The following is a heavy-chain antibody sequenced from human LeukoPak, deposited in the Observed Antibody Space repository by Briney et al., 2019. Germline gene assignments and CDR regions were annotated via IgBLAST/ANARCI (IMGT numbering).Heavy chain of an antibody. V-gene: IGHV3-11*05. J-gene: IGHJ4*02. CDR2: ISGSSSYT. D-gene: IGHD2-15*01. CDR1: GFTFSDYY. CDR3: ARGKYGSAY. Sequence: GGSLRLSCAASGFTFSDYYMNWIRQAPGKGLEWVSYISGSSSYTDYTGSVKGRFTISRDNAKNSLYLQMNSLRAEDTAVYYCARGKYGSAYWGQGTLVTVSS.